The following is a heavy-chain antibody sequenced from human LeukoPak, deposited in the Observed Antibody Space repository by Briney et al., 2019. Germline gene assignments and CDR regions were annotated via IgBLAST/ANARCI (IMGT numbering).Heavy chain of an antibody. CDR1: GGTFSSYA. D-gene: IGHD4-17*01. Sequence: SVKVSCKASGGTFSSYAISWVRQAPGQGHEWMGGIIPIFGTANYAQKFQGRVTITTDESTSTAYMELSSLRSEDTAVYYCARDVHGDYGSGWFDPWGQGTLVSVSS. V-gene: IGHV1-69*05. J-gene: IGHJ5*02. CDR3: ARDVHGDYGSGWFDP. CDR2: IIPIFGTA.